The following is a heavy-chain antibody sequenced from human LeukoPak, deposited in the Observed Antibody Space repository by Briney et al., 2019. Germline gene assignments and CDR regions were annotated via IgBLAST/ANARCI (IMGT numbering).Heavy chain of an antibody. D-gene: IGHD1-26*01. CDR3: ARDLPPSYSGSYLRLFDP. CDR1: GGTFSSYA. Sequence: GGSLRLSCAASGGTFSSYAISWVRQAPGQGLEWMGRIIPILGIANYAQKFQGRVTITADKSTSTAYMELSSLRSEDTAVYYCARDLPPSYSGSYLRLFDPWGQGTLVTVSS. J-gene: IGHJ5*02. V-gene: IGHV1-69*04. CDR2: IIPILGIA.